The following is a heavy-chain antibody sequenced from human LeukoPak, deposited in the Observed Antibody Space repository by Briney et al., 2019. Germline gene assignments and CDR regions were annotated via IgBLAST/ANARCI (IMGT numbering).Heavy chain of an antibody. V-gene: IGHV3-23*01. J-gene: IGHJ4*02. Sequence: GGSLRLSCAASGFTFSSYAMSWVRQAPGKGLEWVSAISGSGGSTYYADYVKGRFTISRDNSKNTLYLQMNSLRAEDTAVYYCAKGSYYYVSSGYYVIFLFPFDYWGQGTLVTVSS. CDR2: ISGSGGST. CDR1: GFTFSSYA. CDR3: AKGSYYYVSSGYYVIFLFPFDY. D-gene: IGHD3-22*01.